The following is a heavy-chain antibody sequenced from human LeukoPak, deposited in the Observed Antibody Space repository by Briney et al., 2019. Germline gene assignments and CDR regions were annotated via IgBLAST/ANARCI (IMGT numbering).Heavy chain of an antibody. CDR3: ASLPMVRGVIYNYYMDV. D-gene: IGHD3-10*01. CDR1: GGTFSSYA. V-gene: IGHV1-69*13. Sequence: ASVKVSCKASGGTFSSYAISWVRQAPGQGLELMGGIIPIFGTANYAQKFQGRVTITADESTSTAYMELSSLRSEDTAVYYCASLPMVRGVIYNYYMDVWGKGTTVTVSS. J-gene: IGHJ6*03. CDR2: IIPIFGTA.